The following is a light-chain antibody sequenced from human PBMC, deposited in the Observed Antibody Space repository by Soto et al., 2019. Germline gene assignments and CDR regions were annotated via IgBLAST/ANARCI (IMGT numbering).Light chain of an antibody. V-gene: IGKV1-39*01. J-gene: IGKJ1*01. CDR3: QQSYLSPWT. CDR2: TTS. CDR1: QSVTTH. Sequence: DIRMTQSPSSLSASVGDRVTITCRASQSVTTHLNWYRQRPGKAPHLLIYTTSVLESGVPSRFSGSGSGTHFTLTISSLQPEDFATYYCQQSYLSPWTFGQGTTVDIK.